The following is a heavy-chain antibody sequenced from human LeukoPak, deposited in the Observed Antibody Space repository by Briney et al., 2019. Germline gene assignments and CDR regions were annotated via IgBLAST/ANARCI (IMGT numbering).Heavy chain of an antibody. V-gene: IGHV3-30*18. D-gene: IGHD5-18*01. CDR1: GFTFSSYG. J-gene: IGHJ4*02. CDR2: ISYDGSNK. Sequence: PGGSLRLSCAASGFTFSSYGMHWVRQAPGKGLEWGAVISYDGSNKYYADSVKGRFTISKDNSKNQLYLQMNSLRAEDTAVYYCAKDKIRGYSYALIDYWGQGTLVTVSS. CDR3: AKDKIRGYSYALIDY.